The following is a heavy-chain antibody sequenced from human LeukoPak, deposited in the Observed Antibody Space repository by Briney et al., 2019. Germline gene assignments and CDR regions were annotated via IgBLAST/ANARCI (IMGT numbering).Heavy chain of an antibody. Sequence: ASVKVSCKASGYTFTSYYMHWVRQAPGPGLEWMGIINSSGGSTSYAQTFQGRVTMPRDTPTSPATTKRSGLRSEDTAVYYCARGTGTTPTRGFYYWGQGTLVTVSS. D-gene: IGHD1-7*01. J-gene: IGHJ4*02. CDR2: INSSGGST. CDR1: GYTFTSYY. CDR3: ARGTGTTPTRGFYY. V-gene: IGHV1-46*03.